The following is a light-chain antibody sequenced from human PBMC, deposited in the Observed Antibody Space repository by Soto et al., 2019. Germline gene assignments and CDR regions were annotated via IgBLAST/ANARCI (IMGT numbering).Light chain of an antibody. V-gene: IGKV3-11*01. CDR1: QSVGAS. CDR2: AAS. J-gene: IGKJ5*01. Sequence: EIVLTQSPATLSLSPGERATLPCRASQSVGASLDWYQQKPGQSPRLLIYAASNRASGIPARFSGSGSGTDFTLTISSLAPEDFAIYYCQQHSNWPLTFGQGTRLEIQ. CDR3: QQHSNWPLT.